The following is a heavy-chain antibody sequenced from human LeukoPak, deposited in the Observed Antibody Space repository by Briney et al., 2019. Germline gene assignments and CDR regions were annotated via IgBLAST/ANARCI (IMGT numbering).Heavy chain of an antibody. CDR1: GFTVSSSY. CDR3: ARDIRDSSGYYYYFDN. CDR2: IYIGGST. Sequence: GGSLRLSCAASGFTVSSSYMSWVRQAPGKGLEWVSLIYIGGSTHYADSVKGRFTISRDTSKNTLYLQMNSLRAEDTALYYCARDIRDSSGYYYYFDNWGQGTLVTVSS. D-gene: IGHD3-22*01. J-gene: IGHJ4*02. V-gene: IGHV3-66*02.